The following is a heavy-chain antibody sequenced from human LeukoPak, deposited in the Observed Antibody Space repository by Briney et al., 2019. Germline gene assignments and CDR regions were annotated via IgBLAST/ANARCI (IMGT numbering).Heavy chain of an antibody. CDR2: INPDGSTI. J-gene: IGHJ4*02. CDR1: GFTFSNYW. Sequence: GGSLRLSCAASGFTFSNYWVRWVRQAPGKGLVWVSRINPDGSTINYADSVKGRLTISRDNAKNTLYLQMNSLRAEDTAVYYCATAGNYRFDYWGQGTLVTVSS. CDR3: ATAGNYRFDY. V-gene: IGHV3-74*01. D-gene: IGHD1-7*01.